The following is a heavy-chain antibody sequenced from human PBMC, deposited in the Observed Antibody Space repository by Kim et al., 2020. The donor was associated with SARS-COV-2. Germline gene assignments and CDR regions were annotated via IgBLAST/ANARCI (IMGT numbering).Heavy chain of an antibody. CDR3: ARDGNYYDSSGSYYGYYFEY. J-gene: IGHJ4*02. Sequence: GGSLRLSCVASGFTFSSYSMHWVRQAPGKGLEWVAVISYDGSNEYYADSVKGRFTISRDNSKKTLYLQMNSLRAEDTAVYYCARDGNYYDSSGSYYGYYFEYWGQGTLVTVSS. CDR1: GFTFSSYS. D-gene: IGHD3-22*01. CDR2: ISYDGSNE. V-gene: IGHV3-30-3*01.